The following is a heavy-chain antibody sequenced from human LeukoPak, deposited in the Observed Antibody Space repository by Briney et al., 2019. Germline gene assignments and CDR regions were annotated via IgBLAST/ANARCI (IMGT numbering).Heavy chain of an antibody. CDR2: VDHTGST. CDR1: DDSITMYY. Sequence: SETLSLTCSVSDDSITMYYWTWIRQPPGKGLEWIGYVDHTGSTNFNPSLNGRVSISRDTSRNLFSLRLRSVTAADTAVYFCARGRVSSSTWYSTYYYYFYMDVWGKGTTVTVSS. V-gene: IGHV4-59*01. D-gene: IGHD4-11*01. CDR3: ARGRVSSSTWYSTYYYYFYMDV. J-gene: IGHJ6*03.